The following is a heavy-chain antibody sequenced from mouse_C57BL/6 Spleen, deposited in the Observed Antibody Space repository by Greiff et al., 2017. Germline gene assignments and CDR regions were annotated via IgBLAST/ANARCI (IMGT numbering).Heavy chain of an antibody. Sequence: VQLQQSGPVLVKPGTSVKMSCKASGYTFTDYYMNWVKQSHGKSLEWIGVINPYNGGTSYNQKFKGKATLTVDKSSSTAYMELNSLTSEDSAVYYCARSITTVVGNFDYWGQGTTLTVSS. D-gene: IGHD1-1*01. CDR2: INPYNGGT. V-gene: IGHV1-19*01. CDR1: GYTFTDYY. J-gene: IGHJ2*01. CDR3: ARSITTVVGNFDY.